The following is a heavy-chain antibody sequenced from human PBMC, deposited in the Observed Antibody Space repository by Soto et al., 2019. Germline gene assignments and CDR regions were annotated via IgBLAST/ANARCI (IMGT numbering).Heavy chain of an antibody. D-gene: IGHD3-10*01. CDR2: INPNSGGT. CDR3: ARALFRGVYYYYYGMDV. CDR1: GYTFTGYY. Sequence: ASVKVSCKASGYTFTGYYMHWVRQAPGQGLEWMGWINPNSGGTNYAQKFQGRVTMTRDTSISTAYMELSRLRSDDTAVYYCARALFRGVYYYYYGMDVWGHGTTVTFSS. J-gene: IGHJ6*02. V-gene: IGHV1-2*02.